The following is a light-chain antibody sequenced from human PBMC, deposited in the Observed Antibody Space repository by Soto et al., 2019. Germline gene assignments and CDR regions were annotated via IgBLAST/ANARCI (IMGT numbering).Light chain of an antibody. CDR2: GAS. CDR3: QQYNNWPFT. V-gene: IGKV3-15*01. Sequence: EIVMTQSPATLSVSPGERATLSGRASQSVSSNLAWYQQKPGQAPRLLIYGASTRATGIPARFRGSGSGTEFTLTISSLQSEDFAVYYCQQYNNWPFTFGPGTKVDIK. CDR1: QSVSSN. J-gene: IGKJ3*01.